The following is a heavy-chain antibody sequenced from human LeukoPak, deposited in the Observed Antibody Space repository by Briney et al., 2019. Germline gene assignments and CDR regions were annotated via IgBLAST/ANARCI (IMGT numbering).Heavy chain of an antibody. CDR2: IYYSGST. V-gene: IGHV4-39*07. D-gene: IGHD2-2*01. Sequence: SETLSLTCTVSGGSISSSSYYWGWLRQPPGKGLEWIRSIYYSGSTYYNASLKSRVTISVDTSKNQFSLKLSSVTAADTAVYYCAREPADIVVVPAARELDYWGQGTLVTVSS. CDR1: GGSISSSSYY. J-gene: IGHJ4*02. CDR3: AREPADIVVVPAARELDY.